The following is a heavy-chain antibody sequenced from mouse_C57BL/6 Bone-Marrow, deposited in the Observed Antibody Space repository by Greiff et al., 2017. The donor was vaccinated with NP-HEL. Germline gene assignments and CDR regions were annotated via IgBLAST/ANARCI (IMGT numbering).Heavy chain of an antibody. CDR3: SEDSAVYYCVLRRRGYYFDY. Sequence: VQLQQSGPELARPWASVKISCQAFYTFSRRVHFAIRDTNYWMQWVKQRPGQGLEWIGAIYPGNGGTSYNQKFKGKATMTADKTSSTSYMQLSSLTSEDSAVYYCVLRRRGYYFDYWGQGTTLTVSS. J-gene: IGHJ2*01. CDR1: YTFSRRVH. CDR2: GQGLEWIG. D-gene: IGHD1-1*01. V-gene: IGHV1-87*01.